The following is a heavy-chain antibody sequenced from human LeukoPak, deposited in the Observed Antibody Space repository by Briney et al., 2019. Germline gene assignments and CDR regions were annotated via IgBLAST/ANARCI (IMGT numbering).Heavy chain of an antibody. CDR2: INHSGST. J-gene: IGHJ3*02. V-gene: IGHV4-34*01. Sequence: PSETLSLTCAVYGGSFSGYYWSWIRQPPGKGLEWIGEINHSGSTNYNPSLKSRVTISVDTSKNQFSLKLSSVTAADTAVYYCARDPSVAFDIWGQGTMVTVSS. CDR1: GGSFSGYY. CDR3: ARDPSVAFDI.